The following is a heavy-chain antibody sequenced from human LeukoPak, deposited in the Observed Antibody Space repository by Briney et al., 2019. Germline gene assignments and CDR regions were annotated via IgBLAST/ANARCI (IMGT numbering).Heavy chain of an antibody. CDR1: GFTFSSYW. J-gene: IGHJ6*03. V-gene: IGHV3-7*01. CDR2: IKQDGSER. CDR3: ARIYYYYFMDV. Sequence: GGSLRLSCAASGFTFSSYWMSWVRQAPGKGLEWVANIKQDGSERYYVDSVKGRFTISRDSAKNSLYLQMNSLRAEDTAVYYCARIYYYYFMDVWGKGTTVTVSS.